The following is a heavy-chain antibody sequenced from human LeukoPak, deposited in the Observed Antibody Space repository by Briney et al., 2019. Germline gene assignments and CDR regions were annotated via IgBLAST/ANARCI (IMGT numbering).Heavy chain of an antibody. CDR1: GYTFISYY. J-gene: IGHJ6*02. Sequence: ASVKVSCKASGYTFISYYMHWVRQAPGQGLEWMGGIIPIFGTANYAQKFQGRVTITADESTSTAYMELSSLRSEDTAVYYCATTVGDPAYYGMDVWGPGTTVTVSS. V-gene: IGHV1-69*13. CDR3: ATTVGDPAYYGMDV. CDR2: IIPIFGTA. D-gene: IGHD4-11*01.